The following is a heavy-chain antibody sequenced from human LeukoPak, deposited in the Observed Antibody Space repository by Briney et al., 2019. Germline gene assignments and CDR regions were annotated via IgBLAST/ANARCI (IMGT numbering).Heavy chain of an antibody. Sequence: PGGSVRLSCAASVFTFSSYAMSWVRQAPGKGLGWVSGICGNGGSTNYADSVKGRFTISRETSKNTLYLRMNSLRAEDTAVYYCAKRYCSTTSCYKRYGSGSYFFAYWGQGTLVTVSS. D-gene: IGHD2-2*02. V-gene: IGHV3-23*01. J-gene: IGHJ4*02. CDR1: VFTFSSYA. CDR3: AKRYCSTTSCYKRYGSGSYFFAY. CDR2: ICGNGGST.